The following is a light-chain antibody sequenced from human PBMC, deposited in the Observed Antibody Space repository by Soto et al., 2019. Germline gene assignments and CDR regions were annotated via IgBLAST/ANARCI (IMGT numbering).Light chain of an antibody. V-gene: IGLV4-60*03. Sequence: QSVLTQSSSASASLGSSVKLTCTLSSGHSSYIIAWHQQQPGKAPRYLMKLEGSGSYNKGSGVPDRFSGSSSGADRYLTISNLQSEDEADYYCETWDSNTHVFGGVTKVTVL. J-gene: IGLJ3*02. CDR3: ETWDSNTHV. CDR2: LEGSGSY. CDR1: SGHSSYI.